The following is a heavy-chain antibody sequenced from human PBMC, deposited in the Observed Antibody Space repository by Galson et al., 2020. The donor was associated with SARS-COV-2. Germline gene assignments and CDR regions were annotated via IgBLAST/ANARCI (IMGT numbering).Heavy chain of an antibody. CDR1: GFSLSNARMG. Sequence: KMSGPTLVKPTETLTLTSTVSGFSLSNARMGVSWIRQPPGKALEWLAHIFSNDEKSYSTSLKTSPTISKDTSKSQVVLTMTNMDPVDTATYYCARTLGDCSSTSCYYYYGMDVWGQGTTGTVSS. D-gene: IGHD2-2*01. J-gene: IGHJ6*02. CDR3: ARTLGDCSSTSCYYYYGMDV. CDR2: IFSNDEK. V-gene: IGHV2-26*01.